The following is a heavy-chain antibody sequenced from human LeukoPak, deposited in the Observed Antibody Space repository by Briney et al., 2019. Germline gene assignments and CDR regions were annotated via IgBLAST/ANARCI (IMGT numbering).Heavy chain of an antibody. CDR3: AKDINYDSSGYIDY. V-gene: IGHV3-23*01. J-gene: IGHJ4*02. D-gene: IGHD3-22*01. Sequence: GGSLRLSCAASGLTYSNNDMRWVRQAPGKGLEWVSGTRDGGGSTYYADSVKGRITISRDNSKNSLYLQMNSLRAEDTALYYCAKDINYDSSGYIDYWGQGTLVTVSS. CDR1: GLTYSNND. CDR2: TRDGGGST.